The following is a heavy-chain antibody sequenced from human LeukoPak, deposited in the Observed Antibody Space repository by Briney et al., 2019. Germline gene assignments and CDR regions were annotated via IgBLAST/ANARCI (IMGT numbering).Heavy chain of an antibody. D-gene: IGHD6-19*01. CDR1: GFTFSSYS. CDR2: ISSSSSYI. J-gene: IGHJ4*02. CDR3: ARDLGRRWLVQAEFGY. V-gene: IGHV3-21*01. Sequence: PGGSLRLSCAASGFTFSSYSMNWVRQAPGKGLEWVSSISSSSSYIYYADSVKGRFTISRDNAKNSLYLQMNSLRAEDTAVYYCARDLGRRWLVQAEFGYWGQGTLVTVSS.